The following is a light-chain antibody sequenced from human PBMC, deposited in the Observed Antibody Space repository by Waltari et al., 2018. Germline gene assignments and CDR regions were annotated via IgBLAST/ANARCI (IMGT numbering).Light chain of an antibody. CDR1: SGSVHRSYY. CDR3: VLYIGSGIWV. J-gene: IGLJ3*02. CDR2: NTN. V-gene: IGLV8-61*01. Sequence: QTVVTQDPSFSVSPGGTATLTCALSSGSVHRSYYATCYQQTPGQAPRTLIYNTNTRSSGVPERFSGSILGHKAALTITGAQADDESDYYCVLYIGSGIWVFGGGTKLTVL.